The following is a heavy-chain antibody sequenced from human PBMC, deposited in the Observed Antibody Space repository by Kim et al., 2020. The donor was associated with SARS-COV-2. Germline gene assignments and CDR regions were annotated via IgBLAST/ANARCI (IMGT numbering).Heavy chain of an antibody. D-gene: IGHD3-22*01. Sequence: SETLSLTCTVSGGSISSGGYYWSWIRQHPGKGLEWIGYIYYSGSTYYNPSLKSRVTISVDTSKNQFSLKLSSVTAADTAVYYCARDPSPGYYDSSGYHMRWGQGTLVTVSS. V-gene: IGHV4-31*03. CDR2: IYYSGST. CDR3: ARDPSPGYYDSSGYHMR. J-gene: IGHJ4*02. CDR1: GGSISSGGYY.